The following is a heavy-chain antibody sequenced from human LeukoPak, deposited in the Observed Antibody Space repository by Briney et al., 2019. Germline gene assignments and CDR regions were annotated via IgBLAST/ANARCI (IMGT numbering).Heavy chain of an antibody. CDR2: IYYSGST. CDR3: ARLFGRTGEFL. V-gene: IGHV4-39*01. Sequence: PSETLSLTCIVSGGSISSSSYYWGWIRQPPGKGLEWIGSIYYSGSTYYNPSLKSRVTISVDTSKNQFSLKLSSVTAADTAVYYCARLFGRTGEFLWGQGTLVTVSS. J-gene: IGHJ4*02. D-gene: IGHD7-27*01. CDR1: GGSISSSSYY.